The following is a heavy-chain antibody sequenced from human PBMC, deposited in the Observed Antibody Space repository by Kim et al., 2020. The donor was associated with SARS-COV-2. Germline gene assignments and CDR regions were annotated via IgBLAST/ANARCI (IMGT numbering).Heavy chain of an antibody. J-gene: IGHJ6*02. CDR3: ARVGDPSYGMDV. CDR1: GYIFAGYY. CDR2: INPNTGDT. V-gene: IGHV1-2*06. D-gene: IGHD3-10*01. Sequence: ASVKVSCKASGYIFAGYYIHWVRRVPGQGLEWMGLINPNTGDTKYPQKFQGRVTMTRDTSTTTAYMELTSLRFDDTAVYYCARVGDPSYGMDVWGQGTTV.